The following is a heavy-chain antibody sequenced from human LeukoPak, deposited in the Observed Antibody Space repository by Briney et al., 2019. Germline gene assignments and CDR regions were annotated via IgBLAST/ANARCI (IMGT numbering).Heavy chain of an antibody. D-gene: IGHD2-15*01. CDR1: GFTLGDHA. CDR2: IRNKAYGGTT. V-gene: IGHV3-49*04. Sequence: GGSLRLSCTASGFTLGDHAVSWVRPAPGKGLERVVFIRNKAYGGTTEYAASVKGRLTISRDDSKSVAYLEVNSLKTEDTAVYYCTRGWSGYCSGGGCLAFDIWGQGTMVTVSS. CDR3: TRGWSGYCSGGGCLAFDI. J-gene: IGHJ3*02.